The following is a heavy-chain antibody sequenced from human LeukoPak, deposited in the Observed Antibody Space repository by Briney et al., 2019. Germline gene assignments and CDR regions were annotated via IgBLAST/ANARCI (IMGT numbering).Heavy chain of an antibody. D-gene: IGHD3-10*01. Sequence: ASVKVSCKDSGNTFSGYGINWVRQASGQGPEWIGWMNPKSGNSNSAQKFRGRVTMTWDTSISTAYMELSSLTPEDTAVYYCARGEFGILWFGELSRYYGMDVWGQGTTVTVSS. CDR1: GNTFSGYG. CDR2: MNPKSGNS. V-gene: IGHV1-8*01. J-gene: IGHJ6*02. CDR3: ARGEFGILWFGELSRYYGMDV.